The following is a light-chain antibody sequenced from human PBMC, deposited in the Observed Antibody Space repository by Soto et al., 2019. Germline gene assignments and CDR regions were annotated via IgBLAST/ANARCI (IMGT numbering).Light chain of an antibody. CDR3: QQYNSYSET. V-gene: IGKV1-5*01. J-gene: IGKJ3*01. CDR2: DAS. Sequence: DIQMTQSPSTLSASVGDRVTITCRDSQSISSWLTWYQQKPGKAPKLLIYDASSLESGVPSRFSGSGSGTEFTLTISSLQPDDFATYYCQQYNSYSETVGPGTKLDIK. CDR1: QSISSW.